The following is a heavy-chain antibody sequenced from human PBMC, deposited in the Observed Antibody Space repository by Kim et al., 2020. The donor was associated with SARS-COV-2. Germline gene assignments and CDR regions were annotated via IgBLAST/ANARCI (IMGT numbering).Heavy chain of an antibody. CDR1: GYTFTGYY. CDR2: INPNSGGT. Sequence: ASVKVSCKASGYTFTGYYMHWVRQAPGQGLEWMGWINPNSGGTNYAQKFQGRVTMTRDTSISTAYMELSRLRSDDTAVYYCARSDSSGYMGDFAYWGQGTLVTVSS. J-gene: IGHJ4*02. CDR3: ARSDSSGYMGDFAY. D-gene: IGHD3-22*01. V-gene: IGHV1-2*02.